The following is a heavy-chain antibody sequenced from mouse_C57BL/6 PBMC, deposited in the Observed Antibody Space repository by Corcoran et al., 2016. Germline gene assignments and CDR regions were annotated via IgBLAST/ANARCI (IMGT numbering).Heavy chain of an antibody. CDR2: INTYSGVP. Sequence: QIQLVQSGPELKKPGETVKISCKASGYTFTTYGMGWVKQAPGKGLKWMGWINTYSGVPTYADDFKGRFAFSLETSASTAYLQINNLKNEDTATYFWADDYGAYWGQGTLVTVSA. D-gene: IGHD2-4*01. CDR1: GYTFTTYG. CDR3: ADDYGAY. V-gene: IGHV9-3*01. J-gene: IGHJ3*01.